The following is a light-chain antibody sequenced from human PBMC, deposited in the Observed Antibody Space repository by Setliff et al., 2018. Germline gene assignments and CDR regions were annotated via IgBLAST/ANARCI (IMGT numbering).Light chain of an antibody. J-gene: IGLJ1*01. V-gene: IGLV2-8*01. CDR1: SSDVGNYDF. CDR2: EVS. Sequence: QSALTQPPSASGSPGQSVTVSCTGTSSDVGNYDFVSWYQQHPGKAPKLMIYEVSKRPSGVPDRSSGSKSGNTASLAVSGLQAEDEADYYCSSYAGSNNYVFGTGTKAPS. CDR3: SSYAGSNNYV.